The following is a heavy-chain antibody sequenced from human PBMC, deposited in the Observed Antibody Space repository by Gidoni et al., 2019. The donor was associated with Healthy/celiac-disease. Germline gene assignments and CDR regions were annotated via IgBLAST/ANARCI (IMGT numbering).Heavy chain of an antibody. CDR1: GCTFSSYG. D-gene: IGHD4-17*01. CDR2: ISYNGSTT. Sequence: QVKLVEAGGGVVQPGRSLRLAWAASGCTFSSYGMHRVRQAPGKGLELLAVISYNGSTTYYADSVKGRFTISRDNSNNTLYLHMNSLRAEDPAVYYCAKGYYGASDSSFDYWGQGTLVTVSS. V-gene: IGHV3-30*18. CDR3: AKGYYGASDSSFDY. J-gene: IGHJ4*02.